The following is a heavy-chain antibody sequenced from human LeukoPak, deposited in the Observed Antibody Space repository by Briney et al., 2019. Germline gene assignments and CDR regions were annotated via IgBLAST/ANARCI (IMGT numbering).Heavy chain of an antibody. V-gene: IGHV1-2*02. J-gene: IGHJ5*02. Sequence: ASVKVSCKASGGTFSSYAISWVRQAPGQGLEWMGWINPNSGGTNYAQKFQGRVTMTRDTSISTAYMELSRLRSDDTAVYYCARDSRGLAPWGQGTLVTVSS. CDR3: ARDSRGLAP. CDR2: INPNSGGT. CDR1: GGTFSSYA.